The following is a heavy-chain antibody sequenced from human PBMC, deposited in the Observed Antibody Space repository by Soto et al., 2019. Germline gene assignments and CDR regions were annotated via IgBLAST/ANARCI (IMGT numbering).Heavy chain of an antibody. J-gene: IGHJ6*02. Sequence: PGGSLRLSCAASGFTFSSYAMHWVRQAPGKGLEWVAVISYDGSNKYYADSVKGRFTISRDNSKNTLYLQMNSLRAEDTAVYYCARDSTVDEGTYYYGMDVWGQGTTVTVSS. CDR2: ISYDGSNK. D-gene: IGHD4-17*01. CDR1: GFTFSSYA. CDR3: ARDSTVDEGTYYYGMDV. V-gene: IGHV3-30-3*01.